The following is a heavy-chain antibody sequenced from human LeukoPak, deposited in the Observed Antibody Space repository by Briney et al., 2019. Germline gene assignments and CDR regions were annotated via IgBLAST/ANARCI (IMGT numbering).Heavy chain of an antibody. D-gene: IGHD4-23*01. J-gene: IGHJ4*02. CDR1: GGSISSGDYY. CDR2: IYYSGST. V-gene: IGHV4-30-4*01. CDR3: ARRGVPAIGGFDY. Sequence: PWETLSLTCTVSGGSISSGDYYWSWIRQPPGKGLEWIGYIYYSGSTYYNPSLKSRVTISVDTSKNQFSLKLSSVTAADTAVYYCARRGVPAIGGFDYWGQGTLVTVSS.